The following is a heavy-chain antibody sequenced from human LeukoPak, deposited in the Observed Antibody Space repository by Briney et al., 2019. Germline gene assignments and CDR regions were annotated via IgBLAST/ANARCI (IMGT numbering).Heavy chain of an antibody. Sequence: GGSLRLSCAASGFTFSSYAMHWVRQAPGKGLEWVAVISYDGSNKYYADSVKGRFTISRDNSKNTLYLQMNSLRAEDTAVYYCARGLDGNYYYYGMDVWGQGTTVTVSS. J-gene: IGHJ6*02. V-gene: IGHV3-30-3*01. CDR2: ISYDGSNK. CDR1: GFTFSSYA. CDR3: ARGLDGNYYYYGMDV. D-gene: IGHD6-19*01.